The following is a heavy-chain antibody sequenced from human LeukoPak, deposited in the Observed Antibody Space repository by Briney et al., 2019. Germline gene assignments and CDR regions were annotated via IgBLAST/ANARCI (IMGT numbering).Heavy chain of an antibody. Sequence: PGGSLRLSCAASGFTFSDYYMSWIRQAPGKGLEWVSYISSSGSTIYYADSVKGRFTISRDNAKNSLYLQMNSLRAEDTAVYYCATAAGTYQHWFDPWGQGTLVTVSS. D-gene: IGHD6-13*01. CDR1: GFTFSDYY. V-gene: IGHV3-11*04. CDR3: ATAAGTYQHWFDP. J-gene: IGHJ5*02. CDR2: ISSSGSTI.